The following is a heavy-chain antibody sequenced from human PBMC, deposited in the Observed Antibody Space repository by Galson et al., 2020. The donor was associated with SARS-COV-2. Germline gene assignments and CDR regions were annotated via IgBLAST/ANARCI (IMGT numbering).Heavy chain of an antibody. CDR1: GFTFSNYV. J-gene: IGHJ3*02. CDR3: AKGLPSRWQQDAFDM. Sequence: GGSLRLSCTASGFTFSNYVMSWVRQVPGKGLEWVSSISANGGITYYARSMRGRFTISRDNSRDTLYLQMNSLSPEDTAVYYCAKGLPSRWQQDAFDMWGQGTMVTVSS. CDR2: ISANGGIT. V-gene: IGHV3-23*01.